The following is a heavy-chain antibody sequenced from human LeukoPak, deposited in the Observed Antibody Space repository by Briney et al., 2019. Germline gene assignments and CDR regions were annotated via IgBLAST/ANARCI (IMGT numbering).Heavy chain of an antibody. Sequence: GGSLRLSCAASGFTFSSYWMSWVRQAPGKGLEWVANIKQDGSEKYYVDSVKGRFTISRDNAKNSLYLQMNSLRAEDTAVYYCARDLGSTIDYGMDVWGQGTTVTVSS. D-gene: IGHD2-2*01. CDR1: GFTFSSYW. CDR3: ARDLGSTIDYGMDV. CDR2: IKQDGSEK. J-gene: IGHJ6*02. V-gene: IGHV3-7*01.